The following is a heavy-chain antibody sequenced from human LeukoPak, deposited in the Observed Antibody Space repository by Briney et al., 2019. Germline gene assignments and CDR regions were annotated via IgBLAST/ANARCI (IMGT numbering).Heavy chain of an antibody. V-gene: IGHV7-4-1*02. Sequence: GASVKVSCKASGYTFTGYYMHWVRQAPGQGLEWMGWINTNTGNPTYAQGFTGRFVFSLDTSVSTAYLQISSLKTEDTAVYYCARERPLIPGYTYYYSEYWGQGTLVTASS. J-gene: IGHJ4*02. CDR2: INTNTGNP. CDR1: GYTFTGYY. D-gene: IGHD5-18*01. CDR3: ARERPLIPGYTYYYSEY.